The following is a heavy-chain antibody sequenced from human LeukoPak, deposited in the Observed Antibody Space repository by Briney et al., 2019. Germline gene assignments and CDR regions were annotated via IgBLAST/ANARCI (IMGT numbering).Heavy chain of an antibody. J-gene: IGHJ4*02. CDR3: ARILEFAGGATGLGFDY. CDR2: ISYDGSNK. CDR1: GFTFSSYA. V-gene: IGHV3-30-3*01. D-gene: IGHD1-26*01. Sequence: GGSLRLSCAASGFTFSSYAMHWVRQAPGKGLEWVAVISYDGSNKYYADSVKGRFTISRDNSKNTLYLQMNSLRAEDTAVYYCARILEFAGGATGLGFDYWGQGTLVTVSS.